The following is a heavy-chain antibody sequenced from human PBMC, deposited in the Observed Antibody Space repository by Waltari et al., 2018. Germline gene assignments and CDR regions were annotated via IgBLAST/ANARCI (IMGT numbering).Heavy chain of an antibody. J-gene: IGHJ3*01. CDR3: AREATGVGFDF. D-gene: IGHD3-16*01. CDR1: GFNFNSFW. Sequence: RLVESGGGLVQPGGSLRLSCAASGFNFNSFWMSWVRQAPGNGLEWVANINPGATGKYYVDSVEGRFTSSRDNAKNSMYLQMDSRRAEDTAVYHCAREATGVGFDFWGQGSMVTVSS. CDR2: INPGATGK. V-gene: IGHV3-7*01.